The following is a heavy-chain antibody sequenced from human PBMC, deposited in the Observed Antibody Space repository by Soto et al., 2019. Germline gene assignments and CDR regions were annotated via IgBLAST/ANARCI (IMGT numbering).Heavy chain of an antibody. Sequence: TSEPLPLTCTVSGGSISSGGYYWSWIRQHPGKGLEWIGYIYYRGSTNYNPSLKSRVTMSVDTSRNQFSLKVNSVTAADTAVYYCPRQQLLTFYNALAGWCQGTMVT. CDR1: GGSISSGGYY. J-gene: IGHJ3*01. V-gene: IGHV4-61*08. CDR3: PRQQLLTFYNALAG. CDR2: IYYRGST. D-gene: IGHD2-2*01.